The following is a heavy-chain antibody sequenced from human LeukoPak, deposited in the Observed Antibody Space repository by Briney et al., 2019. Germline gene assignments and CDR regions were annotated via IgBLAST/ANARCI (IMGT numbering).Heavy chain of an antibody. CDR1: GFTFSSYG. CDR3: AKEIVALYDIDY. V-gene: IGHV3-30*02. D-gene: IGHD2/OR15-2a*01. Sequence: PGGSLRLSCAASGFTFSSYGMHWVRQAPGKGLEWVAFIRYDGSNKYYADSVKGRFTISRDNSKNTLYLQMNSLRAEDTAVYYCAKEIVALYDIDYWGQGTLVTVSS. J-gene: IGHJ4*02. CDR2: IRYDGSNK.